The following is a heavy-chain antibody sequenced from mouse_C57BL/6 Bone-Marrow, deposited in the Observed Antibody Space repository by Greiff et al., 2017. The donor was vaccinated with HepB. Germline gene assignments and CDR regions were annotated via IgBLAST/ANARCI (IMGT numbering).Heavy chain of an antibody. V-gene: IGHV14-4*01. J-gene: IGHJ2*01. CDR1: GFNIKDDY. CDR2: IDPENGDT. Sequence: VQLQQSGAELVRPGASVKLSCTASGFNIKDDYMHWVKQRPEQGLEWIGWIDPENGDTEYASKFQGKATITADTSSNTAYLQLSSLTSEDTAVYYCTTKRLFPFDYWGQGTTLTVSS. D-gene: IGHD1-2*01. CDR3: TTKRLFPFDY.